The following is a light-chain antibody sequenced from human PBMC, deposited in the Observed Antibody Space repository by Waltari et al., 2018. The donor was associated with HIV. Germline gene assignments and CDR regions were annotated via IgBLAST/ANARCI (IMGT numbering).Light chain of an antibody. V-gene: IGLV2-23*02. CDR1: SSDVGSYNL. Sequence: QSALTQPASVSGSPGQSITISCTGTSSDVGSYNLVSWYQQHPGNAPKLMIYEVSKRPSGVSNRFSGPRSGNTASLTISGLQAEDEADYYCCSYAGSSTFNWVFGGGTKLTVL. CDR2: EVS. CDR3: CSYAGSSTFNWV. J-gene: IGLJ3*02.